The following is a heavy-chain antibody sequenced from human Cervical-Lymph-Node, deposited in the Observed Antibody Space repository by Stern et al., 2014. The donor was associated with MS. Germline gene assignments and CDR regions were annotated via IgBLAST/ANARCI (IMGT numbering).Heavy chain of an antibody. V-gene: IGHV3-74*03. CDR3: ARVGDFGDFLADAFDI. D-gene: IGHD4-17*01. CDR2: ITSDGTRT. CDR1: GFTITTYW. Sequence: EMQLVESGGGLVQPGGSLRLSCAASGFTITTYWMHWVRQAPGKGLVWVSRITSDGTRTKYADSVKGRFTISRDNAKNTLYLQMNSLRAEDTAVYYCARVGDFGDFLADAFDIWGQGTMVTVSS. J-gene: IGHJ3*02.